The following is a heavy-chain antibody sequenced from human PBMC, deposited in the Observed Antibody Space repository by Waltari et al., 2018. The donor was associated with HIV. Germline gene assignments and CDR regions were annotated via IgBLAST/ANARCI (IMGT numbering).Heavy chain of an antibody. CDR1: GFNFNRYY. V-gene: IGHV3-74*01. Sequence: EVQLVESGGGLVQPGGSLRLSCAASGFNFNRYYMYWVRQVPGKGLVWVSRIKDDGSSTAHADSVKGRFTISRDNAKNTLYLQMNSLRAEDTAIYYCVGYNWKYDADYWGQGILVTVSS. CDR2: IKDDGSST. CDR3: VGYNWKYDADY. D-gene: IGHD1-1*01. J-gene: IGHJ4*02.